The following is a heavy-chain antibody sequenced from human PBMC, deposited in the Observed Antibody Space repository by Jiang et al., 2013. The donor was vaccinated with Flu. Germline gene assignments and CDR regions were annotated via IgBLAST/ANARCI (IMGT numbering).Heavy chain of an antibody. J-gene: IGHJ4*02. CDR1: GYSFTNYW. V-gene: IGHV5-51*01. CDR2: SILVTLIP. Sequence: KKPGESLKISCKGSGYSFTNYWIGLGCARCPGKAWSGWGSSILVTLIPDTARPSKARSPFLADKSISTAYLQWSSLKASDTAMYYCARPRDGGWAAFDYWGQGTLVTVSS. D-gene: IGHD6-19*01. CDR3: ARPRDGGWAAFDY.